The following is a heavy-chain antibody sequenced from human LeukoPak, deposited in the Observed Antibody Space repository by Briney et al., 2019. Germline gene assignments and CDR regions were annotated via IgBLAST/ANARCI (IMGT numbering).Heavy chain of an antibody. Sequence: SETLSLTCTVSGGSISSYYWSWIRQPPGKGLEWIGYIYYSGSTNYNPSLKSRVTISVDTSKNQFSLKLSSVTAADTAVYYCARRKWDNWYFDLWGRGTLVTVSS. CDR2: IYYSGST. CDR1: GGSISSYY. V-gene: IGHV4-59*01. D-gene: IGHD1-26*01. CDR3: ARRKWDNWYFDL. J-gene: IGHJ2*01.